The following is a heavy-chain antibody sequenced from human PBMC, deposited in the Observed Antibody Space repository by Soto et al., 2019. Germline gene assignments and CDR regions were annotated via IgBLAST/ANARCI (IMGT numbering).Heavy chain of an antibody. D-gene: IGHD3-3*01. CDR1: GGSISSSSYY. CDR2: IYYSGST. CDR3: AIHSSGFLEWSPFDI. J-gene: IGHJ3*02. Sequence: PSETLSLTCTVSGGSISSSSYYWGWIRQPPGKGLEWIGSIYYSGSTYYNPSLKSRVTISVDTSKNQFSLKLSSVTAADTAVYYCAIHSSGFLEWSPFDIWGQGTMVTVSS. V-gene: IGHV4-39*01.